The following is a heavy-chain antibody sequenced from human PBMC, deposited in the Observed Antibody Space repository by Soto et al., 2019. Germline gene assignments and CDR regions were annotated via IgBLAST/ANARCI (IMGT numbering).Heavy chain of an antibody. Sequence: QVQLVQSGGEVKKPGASVKVSCKASGYTFTIYGINWGRQAPGQGLEWMGWISRDNGNTNSAQKLQGGVTMTTDTATSTAYMERRRLRSDATADYYCARALGYGDYAGMDVWGQGTLVTVS. CDR2: ISRDNGNT. D-gene: IGHD5-12*01. J-gene: IGHJ6*02. CDR1: GYTFTIYG. CDR3: ARALGYGDYAGMDV. V-gene: IGHV1-18*01.